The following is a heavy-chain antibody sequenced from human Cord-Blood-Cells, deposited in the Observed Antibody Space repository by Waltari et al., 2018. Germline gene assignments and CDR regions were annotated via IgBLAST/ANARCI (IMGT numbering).Heavy chain of an antibody. CDR2: IRSKAYGGTT. J-gene: IGHJ2*01. Sequence: EVQLVESGGGLVKPGRSLRLSCTASGFTFGDYAMSWFRQAPGKGLEWVGFIRSKAYGGTTEYAASEKGRCTISRDDSKSIAYLQMNSLKTEDTAVYYCTSWRGYSYGYWYFDLWGRGTLVTVSS. CDR1: GFTFGDYA. D-gene: IGHD5-18*01. V-gene: IGHV3-49*05. CDR3: TSWRGYSYGYWYFDL.